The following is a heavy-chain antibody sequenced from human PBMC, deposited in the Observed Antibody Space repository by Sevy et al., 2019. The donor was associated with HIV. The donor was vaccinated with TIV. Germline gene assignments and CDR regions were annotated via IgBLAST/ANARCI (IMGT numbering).Heavy chain of an antibody. CDR2: LSASGGST. D-gene: IGHD3-16*01. CDR1: GITFSYHA. V-gene: IGHV3-23*01. CDR3: VKNPLQYTFAET. J-gene: IGHJ4*02. Sequence: GGSLRLSCAASGITFSYHAMSWVRQAPGKGLEWVSTLSASGGSTHDADSVKGRFSISRDNSKNTLSLQMNSLRVDDTAVYYCVKNPLQYTFAETRGQGTLVTVSS.